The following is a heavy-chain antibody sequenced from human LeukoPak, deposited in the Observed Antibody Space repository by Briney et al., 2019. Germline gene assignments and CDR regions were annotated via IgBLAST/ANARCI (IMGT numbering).Heavy chain of an antibody. D-gene: IGHD3-22*01. J-gene: IGHJ4*02. Sequence: GGSLRLSCSASGFTFSSYAMSWVRQAPGKGLEWVSAISGSGGSTYYADSVKGRFTISRDNSKNTLYLQMNSLRAEDTAVYYCAKALSIDSSGPLYYFDYWGQGTLVTVSS. V-gene: IGHV3-23*01. CDR1: GFTFSSYA. CDR3: AKALSIDSSGPLYYFDY. CDR2: ISGSGGST.